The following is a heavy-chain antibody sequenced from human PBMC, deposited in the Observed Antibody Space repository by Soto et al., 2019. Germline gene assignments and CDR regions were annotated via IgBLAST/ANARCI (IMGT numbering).Heavy chain of an antibody. CDR2: MNTHTDDT. D-gene: IGHD1-1*01. Sequence: QVHLVQSGAEVKEPGASVKVSCKASGYAFTTYDVNWVRQAAGQGLEWMGWMNTHTDDTGYAQKFQGRGTMTRNTSLNTAYMELTSLTSDDAAVYSCVRAQLGGYFALWGQGTLLTVSS. CDR1: GYAFTTYD. CDR3: VRAQLGGYFAL. J-gene: IGHJ5*02. V-gene: IGHV1-8*01.